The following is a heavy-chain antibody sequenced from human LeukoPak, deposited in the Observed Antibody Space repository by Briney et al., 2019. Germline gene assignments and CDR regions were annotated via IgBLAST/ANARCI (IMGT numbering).Heavy chain of an antibody. CDR3: ARDRYGGEY. V-gene: IGHV4-59*01. Sequence: SETLSLTCTVSGGSISSYYWSWIRQPPXXXLEWIGYIYYSGSTNYNPSLKSRVTISVDTSKNQFSLKLSSVTAADTAVYYCARDRYGGEYWGQGTLVTVSS. CDR1: GGSISSYY. D-gene: IGHD4-23*01. J-gene: IGHJ4*02. CDR2: IYYSGST.